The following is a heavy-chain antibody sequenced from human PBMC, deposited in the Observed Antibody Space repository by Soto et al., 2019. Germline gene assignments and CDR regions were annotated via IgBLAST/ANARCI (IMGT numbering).Heavy chain of an antibody. J-gene: IGHJ5*02. CDR2: FYSSGSI. D-gene: IGHD3-22*01. CDR1: GYSITAGGYY. CDR3: ARMYSSGSGWFHP. Sequence: SETLSLTCSVSGYSITAGGYYWSWIRQHPGKGLEWIGSFYSSGSIIYNPSLKSRVSISGDTSRNQFSMTLTSVTAADTALYYCARMYSSGSGWFHPWGQGTLVTVSS. V-gene: IGHV4-31*03.